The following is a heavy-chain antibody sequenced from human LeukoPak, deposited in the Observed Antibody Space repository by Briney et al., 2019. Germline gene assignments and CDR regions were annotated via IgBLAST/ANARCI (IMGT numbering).Heavy chain of an antibody. Sequence: SETLSLTCTVSGGSISSNTYYWDWIRQPPGKGLECIGSIYYGGSTYYNPSLKSRVIISVDTSKNQFSLKLSSVTAADTAVYYCARAYYHASSAFDIWGQGTMVTVSS. D-gene: IGHD3-22*01. CDR1: GGSISSNTYY. CDR3: ARAYYHASSAFDI. CDR2: IYYGGST. J-gene: IGHJ3*02. V-gene: IGHV4-39*01.